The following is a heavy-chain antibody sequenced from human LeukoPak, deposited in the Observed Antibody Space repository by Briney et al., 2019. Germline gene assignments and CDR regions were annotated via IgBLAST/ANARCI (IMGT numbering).Heavy chain of an antibody. J-gene: IGHJ4*02. V-gene: IGHV1-69*05. D-gene: IGHD4-11*01. CDR3: ASGGGSTVTTAADY. Sequence: SVKVSCKASGGTFSSYAISWVRQVPGQGLEWMGGIIPIFGTANYAQKFQGRVTITTDESTSTAYMELSSLRSEDTAVYYCASGGGSTVTTAADYWGQGTLVTVSS. CDR1: GGTFSSYA. CDR2: IIPIFGTA.